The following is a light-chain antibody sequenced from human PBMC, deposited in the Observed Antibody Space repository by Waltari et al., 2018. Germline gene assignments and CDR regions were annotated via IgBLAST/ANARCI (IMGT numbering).Light chain of an antibody. J-gene: IGKJ1*01. CDR1: QSISRF. V-gene: IGKV3-20*01. Sequence: EIMLTQSPGTLSLSPGERATLSCRASQSISRFLAWYQQKPGQAPRLLSYDASTRATGVPDRFSGSGSGTDFSLTISRLEPEDIAVYYCQKYGSLPATFGQGTKVEI. CDR3: QKYGSLPAT. CDR2: DAS.